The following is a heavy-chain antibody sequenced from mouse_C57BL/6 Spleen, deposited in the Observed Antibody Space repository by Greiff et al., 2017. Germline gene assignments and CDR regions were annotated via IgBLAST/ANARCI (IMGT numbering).Heavy chain of an antibody. D-gene: IGHD1-1*01. V-gene: IGHV1-82*01. CDR3: ARDYGSEGDY. Sequence: QVQLQQSGPELVKPGASVKISCKASGYAFSSSWMNWVKQRPGQGLEWIGRIYPGDGDTNYNGKFKGKATLTADTSSSTAYMQLSSLTSEDSAVYFCARDYGSEGDYWGKGTTLTGSS. CDR2: IYPGDGDT. J-gene: IGHJ2*01. CDR1: GYAFSSSW.